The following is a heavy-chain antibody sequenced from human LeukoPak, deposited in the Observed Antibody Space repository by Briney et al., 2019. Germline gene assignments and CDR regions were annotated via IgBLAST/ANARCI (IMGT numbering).Heavy chain of an antibody. CDR3: AKDQTTMVRGVNHD. CDR2: ISGSGGST. Sequence: GGSLRLSCAASGFTFSSYAMSWVRQAPGKGLEWVSDISGSGGSTYYADSVKGRFTISRDNSKNTLFLQIYSLRAEDTAVYYCAKDQTTMVRGVNHDWGQGTLVIVSS. V-gene: IGHV3-23*01. D-gene: IGHD3-10*01. CDR1: GFTFSSYA. J-gene: IGHJ4*02.